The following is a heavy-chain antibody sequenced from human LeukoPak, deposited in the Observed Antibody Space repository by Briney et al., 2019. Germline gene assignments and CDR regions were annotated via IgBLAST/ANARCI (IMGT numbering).Heavy chain of an antibody. CDR3: ARSRGYAPDYYYYMDV. D-gene: IGHD2-2*01. Sequence: SVTVSCKASGGTFSSYAISWVRQAPGQGLEWMGGIIPIFGTANYAQKFQGRVTITTDESTSTAYMELSSLRSEDTAVYYCARSRGYAPDYYYYMDVWGKGTTVTVSS. V-gene: IGHV1-69*05. CDR1: GGTFSSYA. J-gene: IGHJ6*03. CDR2: IIPIFGTA.